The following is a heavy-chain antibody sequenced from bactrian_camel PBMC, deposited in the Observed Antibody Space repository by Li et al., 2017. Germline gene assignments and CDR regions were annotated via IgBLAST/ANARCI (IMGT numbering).Heavy chain of an antibody. V-gene: IGHV3S53*01. J-gene: IGHJ6*01. CDR3: AADRDDLGDYSDYEPCTDFPY. D-gene: IGHD4*01. CDR1: ESAYAIVGRCM. Sequence: HVQLVESGGGSVQAGGSLRLSCAASESAYAIVGRCMVGWYRQAPGKEREFVSSIGPDGTTAYADSAKGRFTISHDAAKNTVYLQMNTLKPEDTAMYYCAADRDDLGDYSDYEPCTDFPYWGQGTQVTVS. CDR2: IGPDGTT.